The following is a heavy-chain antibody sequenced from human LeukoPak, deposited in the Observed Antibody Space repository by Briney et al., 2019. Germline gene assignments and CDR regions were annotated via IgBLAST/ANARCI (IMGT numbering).Heavy chain of an antibody. V-gene: IGHV3-64*01. CDR3: ARLNSGNYNRGYLDY. J-gene: IGHJ4*02. CDR2: ISTNGGST. D-gene: IGHD4-23*01. Sequence: GGSLRLSCAASGFSFNTYAMHWVRQAPGKGLEYVSAISTNGGSTNYANSVKARFTISRDNSKNTLYLQMGSLKTEDMAVYYCARLNSGNYNRGYLDYWGQGTLVTVSS. CDR1: GFSFNTYA.